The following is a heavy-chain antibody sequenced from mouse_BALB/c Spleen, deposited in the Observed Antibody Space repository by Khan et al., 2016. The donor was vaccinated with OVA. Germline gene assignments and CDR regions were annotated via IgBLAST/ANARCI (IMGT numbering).Heavy chain of an antibody. CDR3: ARWNYRYDGYFDY. J-gene: IGHJ2*01. V-gene: IGHV3-8*02. CDR1: GDSITSGY. D-gene: IGHD2-14*01. Sequence: EVELVESGPCLVKPSQTLSLTCSVTGDSITSGYWNWIRKFPGNKLEYMGYISSSDSTFYNPSLKRRISITRDTSKNQYYLQLNSETTEDTATYYCARWNYRYDGYFDYWGQGTTLTVSS. CDR2: ISSSDST.